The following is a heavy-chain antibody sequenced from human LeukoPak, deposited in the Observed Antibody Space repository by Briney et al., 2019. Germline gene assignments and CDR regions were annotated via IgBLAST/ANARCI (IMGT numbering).Heavy chain of an antibody. CDR1: GYTFTGYY. CDR3: ARQEDGFDY. Sequence: ASVKVSCKASGYTFTGYYMHWVRQAPGQGLEWMGRSNPNSGGSNYAQKFQGRVTMTRDTSISTAYMELSRLTSDDTAVHYCARQEDGFDYWGHGTLVTVSS. CDR2: SNPNSGGS. J-gene: IGHJ4*01. V-gene: IGHV1-2*06.